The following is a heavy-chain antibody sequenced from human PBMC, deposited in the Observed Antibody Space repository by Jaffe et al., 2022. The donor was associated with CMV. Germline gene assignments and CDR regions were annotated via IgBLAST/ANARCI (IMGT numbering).Heavy chain of an antibody. CDR2: INHSGST. J-gene: IGHJ1*01. D-gene: IGHD6-19*01. V-gene: IGHV4-34*01. Sequence: QVQLQQWGAGLLKPSETLSLTCAVYGGSFSGYYWSWIRQPPGKGLEWIGEINHSGSTNYNPSLKSRVTISVDTSKNQFSLKLSSVTAADTAVYYCARGFRIAVAGRYFQHWGQGTLVTVSS. CDR3: ARGFRIAVAGRYFQH. CDR1: GGSFSGYY.